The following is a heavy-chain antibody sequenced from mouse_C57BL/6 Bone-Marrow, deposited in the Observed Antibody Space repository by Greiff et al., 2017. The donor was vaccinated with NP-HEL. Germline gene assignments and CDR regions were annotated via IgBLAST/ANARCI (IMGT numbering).Heavy chain of an antibody. D-gene: IGHD2-2*01. J-gene: IGHJ2*01. CDR2: IWTGGGT. V-gene: IGHV2-9-1*01. CDR1: GFSLSSYA. Sequence: VKLVESGPGLVAPSQSLSITCTVSGFSLSSYALSWVRQPPGKGLEWLGIIWTGGGTNYNSALKSKLGLSKDNSKCQVFLNMNILQPNDTARSFFSIHAYDDYFDYWGQGTTLPVSA. CDR3: SIHAYDDYFDY.